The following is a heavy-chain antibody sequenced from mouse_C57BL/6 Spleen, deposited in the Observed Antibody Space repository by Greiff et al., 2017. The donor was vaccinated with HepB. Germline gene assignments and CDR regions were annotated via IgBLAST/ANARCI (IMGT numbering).Heavy chain of an antibody. CDR3: TRDRDYGNLFAY. J-gene: IGHJ3*01. Sequence: VQLKESGEGLVKPGGSLKLSCAASGFTFSSYAMSWVRQTPEKRLEWVAYISSGGDYIYYADTVKGRFTISRDNARNTLYLQMSSLKSEDTAMYYCTRDRDYGNLFAYWGQGTLVTVSA. CDR1: GFTFSSYA. D-gene: IGHD2-1*01. CDR2: ISSGGDYI. V-gene: IGHV5-9-1*02.